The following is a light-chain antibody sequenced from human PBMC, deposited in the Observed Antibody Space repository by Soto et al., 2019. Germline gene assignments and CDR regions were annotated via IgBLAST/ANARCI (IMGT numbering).Light chain of an antibody. CDR1: SSNIGNNA. J-gene: IGLJ2*01. CDR2: YDD. V-gene: IGLV1-36*01. CDR3: SAWDDSLNGPV. Sequence: QSVLTQPPSVSEAPRQRVTISCSGSSSNIGNNAVNWYQQLPGKAPNLLIYYDDLLPSWVSDRFSGSKSGTSSSLAISGLQSDDEEDYYYSAWDDSLNGPVFGGGTKLTVL.